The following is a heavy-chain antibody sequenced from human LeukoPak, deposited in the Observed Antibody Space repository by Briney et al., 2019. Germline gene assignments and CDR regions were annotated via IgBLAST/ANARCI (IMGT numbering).Heavy chain of an antibody. CDR1: GFTFSSYA. V-gene: IGHV3-23*01. CDR2: ISNSGAST. Sequence: GGSLRLSCAASGFTFSSYAMTWVRQAPGKGLEWVSAISNSGASTYYADSVKGRFTISRDNSKNTLYLQMNSLRAEDTAVYYCARGGYELLAVDDWGQGTLVTVS. J-gene: IGHJ4*02. CDR3: ARGGYELLAVDD. D-gene: IGHD1-26*01.